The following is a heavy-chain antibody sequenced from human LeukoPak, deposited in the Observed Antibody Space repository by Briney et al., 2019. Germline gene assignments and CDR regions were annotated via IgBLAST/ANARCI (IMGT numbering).Heavy chain of an antibody. D-gene: IGHD5-12*01. Sequence: PSETLSLTCTVSGGSISRYYWSWIRQPAGKGLEWIGRIYTSGSTNYDPSLKSRVTMSVDTSKNQFSLKLSSVTAADTAVYYCARAGEWLRFGWFDPWGQGTLVTVSS. CDR1: GGSISRYY. V-gene: IGHV4-4*07. CDR3: ARAGEWLRFGWFDP. J-gene: IGHJ5*02. CDR2: IYTSGST.